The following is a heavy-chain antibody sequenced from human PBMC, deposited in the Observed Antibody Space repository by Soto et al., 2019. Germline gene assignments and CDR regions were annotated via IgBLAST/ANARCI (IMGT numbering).Heavy chain of an antibody. Sequence: LSFTCTVSGGSVSSGDYFWSWLRQSPGKRLEWIAYIYYSGSTNYNPSLKSRATISVDTSKSQVSLTLTSMTAADAALYYCARSPNYYYYGFDVWGQGTAVTVSS. V-gene: IGHV4-61*08. CDR3: ARSPNYYYYGFDV. D-gene: IGHD3-10*01. J-gene: IGHJ6*02. CDR1: GGSVSSGDYF. CDR2: IYYSGST.